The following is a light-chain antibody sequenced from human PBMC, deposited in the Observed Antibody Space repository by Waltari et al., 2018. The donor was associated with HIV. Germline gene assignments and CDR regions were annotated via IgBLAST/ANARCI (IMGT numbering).Light chain of an antibody. CDR1: QGVTGSY. J-gene: IGKJ2*01. V-gene: IGKV3-20*01. CDR2: DVS. CDR3: QQYASTPYT. Sequence: EIVLTQSPGAVSLSPGEGVNISCKASQGVTGSYLAWYQQRPGQAPRLLIFDVSARATGLPDRFSGSGSVTDFTLSINRLEPEDLAIYYCQQYASTPYTFGQGTKVEIK.